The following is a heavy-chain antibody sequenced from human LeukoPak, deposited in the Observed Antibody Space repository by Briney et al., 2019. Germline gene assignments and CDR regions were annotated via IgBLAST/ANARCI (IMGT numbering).Heavy chain of an antibody. CDR2: ISSSSSYI. CDR3: ARRVEMAHFDY. Sequence: GGSLRLSCAASGFTFSSYSMNWVRQAPGKGLEWVSSISSSSSYIYYADSVKGRFTISRDNAKNSLYLQMNSLRAEDTAVYYCARRVEMAHFDYWGQGTLVTVSS. CDR1: GFTFSSYS. V-gene: IGHV3-21*01. D-gene: IGHD5-24*01. J-gene: IGHJ4*02.